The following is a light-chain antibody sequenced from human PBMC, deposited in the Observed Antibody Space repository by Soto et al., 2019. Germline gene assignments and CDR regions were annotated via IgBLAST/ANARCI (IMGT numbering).Light chain of an antibody. Sequence: QSALTQPASVSGSPGQSITISCSGTSSDVDDYNYVSWYQQHPGKAPKLMIYEVSHRLSGVSNRFSGSNSGYTASLTISGLHDDDEADYYCTSSLSNSVVVFGGGTKLTVL. CDR1: SSDVDDYNY. V-gene: IGLV2-14*01. CDR2: EVS. J-gene: IGLJ3*02. CDR3: TSSLSNSVVV.